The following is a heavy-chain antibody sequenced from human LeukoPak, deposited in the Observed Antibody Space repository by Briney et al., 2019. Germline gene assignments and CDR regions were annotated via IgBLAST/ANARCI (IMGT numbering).Heavy chain of an antibody. D-gene: IGHD3-10*01. CDR3: ARGPRVRGVRSRGMDV. CDR2: RKEDGSEK. V-gene: IGHV3-7*01. CDR1: GFTFSSYW. J-gene: IGHJ6*02. Sequence: GGSLRLSCTASGFTFSSYWMSWVRQAPGKGLEGVANRKEDGSEKYYVHSVRRSLTISRGNAKTSLYLQMNSLRDEATAVYSCARGPRVRGVRSRGMDVWGQGTTVTVSS.